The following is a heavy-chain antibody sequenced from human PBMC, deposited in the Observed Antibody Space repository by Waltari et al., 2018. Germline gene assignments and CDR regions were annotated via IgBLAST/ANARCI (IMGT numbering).Heavy chain of an antibody. CDR2: IIPSFGTE. V-gene: IGHV1-69*01. CDR3: ARGGALPSRWIFDS. J-gene: IGHJ4*02. CDR1: GGTFNSYS. D-gene: IGHD2-2*03. Sequence: QVQLVQSGAEVKKPGSSVKVSCKASGGTFNSYSINWVRQAPGQGLGWMGGIIPSFGTENFARKFQGRLTITADESTETAYMELRSLRFEDTAVYYCARGGALPSRWIFDSWGQGTLVAVSS.